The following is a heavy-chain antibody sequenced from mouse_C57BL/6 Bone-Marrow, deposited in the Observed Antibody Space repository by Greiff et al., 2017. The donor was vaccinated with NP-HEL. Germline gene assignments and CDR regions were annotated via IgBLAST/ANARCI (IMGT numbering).Heavy chain of an antibody. CDR1: GYTFTDYY. D-gene: IGHD1-3*01. CDR2: INPNNGGT. CDR3: ATKWDCAMDY. V-gene: IGHV1-26*01. J-gene: IGHJ4*01. Sequence: EVQLQQSGPELVKPGASVKISCKASGYTFTDYYMNWVKQSHGQSLEWIGDINPNNGGTSYNQKFKGKATLTVDTSSSTAYMELHSLTSEDSAVYFCATKWDCAMDYWGQGTSVTVSS.